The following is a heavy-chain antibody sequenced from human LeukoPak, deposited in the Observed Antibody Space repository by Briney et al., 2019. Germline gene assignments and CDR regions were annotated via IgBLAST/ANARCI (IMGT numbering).Heavy chain of an antibody. Sequence: ASVKVSFKASGYTFTSYGISWVRQAPGQGLEWMGWISAYNGNTNYAQKIQGRVTMTTDTSTSTAYMELRSLRSDDTAVYYCARDTIVLMVYAISLDYWGQGTLVTVSS. J-gene: IGHJ4*02. D-gene: IGHD2-8*01. CDR3: ARDTIVLMVYAISLDY. CDR1: GYTFTSYG. V-gene: IGHV1-18*01. CDR2: ISAYNGNT.